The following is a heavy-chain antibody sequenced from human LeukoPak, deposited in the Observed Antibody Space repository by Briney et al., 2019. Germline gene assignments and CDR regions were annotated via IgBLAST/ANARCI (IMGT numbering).Heavy chain of an antibody. CDR2: IRFDGSDE. V-gene: IGHV3-30*02. CDR1: GFNFDKYG. CDR3: ANLDDY. J-gene: IGHJ4*02. D-gene: IGHD1-1*01. Sequence: PGGSLRLSCAASGFNFDKYGMHWVRQAPGKGLEWVTFIRFDGSDEYYADSVKGRFSISRDNSKKQLYLQMNGLKSEDTAVYYCANLDDYWGQGTLVTVSS.